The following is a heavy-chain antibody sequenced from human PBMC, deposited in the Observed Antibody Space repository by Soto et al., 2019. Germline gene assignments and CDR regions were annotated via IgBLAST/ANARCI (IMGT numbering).Heavy chain of an antibody. Sequence: QMQQVESGGGAVQPGRSLRLSCAASGFSFSNHVMHWVRQAPGKGLEWVADISNDGNNRWYVDSVKGRFTISRDNSKNTVYLQMNGLRTEDTAVYYCVIGEGRNGHDTRFDYWGQGPLVTVSS. CDR2: ISNDGNNR. J-gene: IGHJ4*02. D-gene: IGHD3-10*01. V-gene: IGHV3-30*03. CDR1: GFSFSNHV. CDR3: VIGEGRNGHDTRFDY.